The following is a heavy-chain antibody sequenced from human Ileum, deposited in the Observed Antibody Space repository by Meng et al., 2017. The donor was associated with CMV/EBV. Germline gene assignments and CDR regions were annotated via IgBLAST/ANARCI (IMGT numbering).Heavy chain of an antibody. J-gene: IGHJ5*02. CDR3: ARGNTGGYYSPGGSWFDP. CDR1: ISNVNHD. Sequence: ISNVNHDWGWIRQPPGKGLEWIGSIYYSGTTYYNPSLKSRVTMSVDTSKNQFSLKLNSVTAADTAVYYCARGNTGGYYSPGGSWFDPWGQGTLVTVSS. D-gene: IGHD3-22*01. V-gene: IGHV4-39*01. CDR2: IYYSGTT.